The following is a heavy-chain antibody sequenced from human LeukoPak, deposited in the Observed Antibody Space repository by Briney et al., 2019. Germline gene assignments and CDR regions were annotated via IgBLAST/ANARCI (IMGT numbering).Heavy chain of an antibody. D-gene: IGHD3-22*01. J-gene: IGHJ6*02. CDR3: ARVRVYYDSSGYSQGMDV. V-gene: IGHV3-74*01. CDR2: INSDGSST. Sequence: QPGGSLRLSCAASGFTFSSYWMHWVRQAPGKGLVWVSRINSDGSSTSYADSVKGRFTISRDNAKNTLYLQMNSLRAEDTAVYYCARVRVYYDSSGYSQGMDVWGQGTTVTVSS. CDR1: GFTFSSYW.